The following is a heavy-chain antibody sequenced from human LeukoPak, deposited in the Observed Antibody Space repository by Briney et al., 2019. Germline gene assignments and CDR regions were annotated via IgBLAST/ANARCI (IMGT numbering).Heavy chain of an antibody. J-gene: IGHJ3*02. CDR2: IYSGGST. CDR1: GFTVSSNY. V-gene: IGHV3-53*01. Sequence: GGSLRLSCAASGFTVSSNYMSWVRQAPGKGLEWVSVIYSGGSTYYADSVKGRFTISRDNSKNTLYLQMNSLRAEDTAVYYCASTYDSSGSDAFDIWGQGTMVTVSS. D-gene: IGHD3-22*01. CDR3: ASTYDSSGSDAFDI.